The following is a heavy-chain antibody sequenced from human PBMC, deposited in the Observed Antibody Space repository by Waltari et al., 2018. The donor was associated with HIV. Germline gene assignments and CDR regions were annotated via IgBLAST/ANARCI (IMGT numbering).Heavy chain of an antibody. CDR2: IKDDGSEK. D-gene: IGHD1-26*01. Sequence: EEQLMECGGGLVQSGGSLTLSCAASGFTFTTSWWCWVRQTPGKGLEWVAYIKDDGSEKYYMGSVKGRFTISRDNAKNSMFLQMNSLRAEDTAVYYCARIGTFPHNYAIDFWGQGTTVTVSS. CDR1: GFTFTTSW. J-gene: IGHJ6*02. V-gene: IGHV3-7*01. CDR3: ARIGTFPHNYAIDF.